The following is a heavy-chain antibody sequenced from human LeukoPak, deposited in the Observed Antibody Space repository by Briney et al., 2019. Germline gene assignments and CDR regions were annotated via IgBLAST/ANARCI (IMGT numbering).Heavy chain of an antibody. D-gene: IGHD1-26*01. Sequence: PGRSLRLSCAASGFTFDDYAMHWVRQAPGKGLEWVSGISWDSSSIGYADSVKGRFTISRDNAKNSLYLQMKSLRVEDTALYYCAKDRKWELNPYDAFDIWGQGTMVTVSS. CDR3: AKDRKWELNPYDAFDI. V-gene: IGHV3-9*01. CDR1: GFTFDDYA. J-gene: IGHJ3*02. CDR2: ISWDSSSI.